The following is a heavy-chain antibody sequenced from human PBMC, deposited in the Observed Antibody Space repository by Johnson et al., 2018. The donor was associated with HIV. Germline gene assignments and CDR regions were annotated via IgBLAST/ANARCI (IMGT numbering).Heavy chain of an antibody. J-gene: IGHJ3*02. CDR3: AKEGITMEVDI. CDR1: GFTFSDYY. D-gene: IGHD3-10*01. CDR2: IWFDGSNK. V-gene: IGHV3-33*06. Sequence: QVQLVESGGGLVKPGGSLRLSCAASGFTFSDYYMSWIRKAPGKGLEWVAVIWFDGSNKYYAASVKGRFTLSRDNSKNTLYLQMNSLRAEDTAGYYCAKEGITMEVDIWGQGTMVTVSS.